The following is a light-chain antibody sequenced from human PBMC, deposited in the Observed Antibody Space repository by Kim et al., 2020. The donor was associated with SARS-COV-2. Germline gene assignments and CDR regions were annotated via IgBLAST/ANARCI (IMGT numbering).Light chain of an antibody. J-gene: IGKJ1*01. CDR1: QSVRDS. V-gene: IGKV3-15*01. CDR2: TAS. Sequence: SVSPGERATLSCRASQSVRDSLAWYQQRPGQAPRLLNYTASTRATGLPARFSASGSETEFTLTISSLQSEDYAVYYCQQYHNWPRTFGQGTKLEI. CDR3: QQYHNWPRT.